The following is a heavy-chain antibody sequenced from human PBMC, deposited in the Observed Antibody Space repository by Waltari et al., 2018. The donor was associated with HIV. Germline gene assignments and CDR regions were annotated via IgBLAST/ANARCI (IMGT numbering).Heavy chain of an antibody. CDR1: GFTFGSYW. V-gene: IGHV3-7*04. CDR3: ARGGFYGSGSKVN. Sequence: EVQLVESGGGLVQPGGSLRLSCAASGFTFGSYWMSWFRTAPGKGLEWVANIKQDGSEKYYVDSVNGRFTISRDNAENSLYLQMNSLRAEDTAVYYCARGGFYGSGSKVNWGQGTLVTVSS. J-gene: IGHJ4*02. D-gene: IGHD3-10*01. CDR2: IKQDGSEK.